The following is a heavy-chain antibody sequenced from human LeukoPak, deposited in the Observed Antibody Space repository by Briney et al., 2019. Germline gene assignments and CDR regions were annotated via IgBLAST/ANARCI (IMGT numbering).Heavy chain of an antibody. Sequence: GGSLRLSCAASGFTFSNAWMSWVRQAPGKGLEWVSGINWSGGRTGYGDSLKGRFTISRDNAKNTLYLQMNSLRAEDTALYYCARDLTRTDNWGQGTLVTVSS. CDR3: ARDLTRTDN. V-gene: IGHV3-20*04. CDR1: GFTFSNAW. CDR2: INWSGGRT. D-gene: IGHD1/OR15-1a*01. J-gene: IGHJ4*02.